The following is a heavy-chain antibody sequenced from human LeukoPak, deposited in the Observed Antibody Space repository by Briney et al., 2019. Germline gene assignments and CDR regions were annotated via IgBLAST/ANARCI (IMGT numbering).Heavy chain of an antibody. CDR3: ARGYDFWSGYYCDY. D-gene: IGHD3-3*01. CDR2: ISSSGSTI. V-gene: IGHV3-11*04. J-gene: IGHJ4*02. Sequence: GGSLRLSCAGSGFSVSDYYMSWIRQAPGKGLEWISFISSSGSTIYYRDSVKGRFTMSRDTTKNSLYLQMNSLRAEDTAMYYCARGYDFWSGYYCDYWGQGTLVTVSS. CDR1: GFSVSDYY.